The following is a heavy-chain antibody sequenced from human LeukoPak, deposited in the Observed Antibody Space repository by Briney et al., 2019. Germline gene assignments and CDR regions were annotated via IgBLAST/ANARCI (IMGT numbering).Heavy chain of an antibody. CDR3: ARDFWYFDY. CDR1: GFTFSSYA. Sequence: RGSLRLSCAASGFTFSSYAISWVRQAPGKWLRWVSAIIGSGGSTYYADSVKGRFTISRDNSKNTLYLQMNSMRAEDTALYYCARDFWYFDYWGQGTLVTVSS. J-gene: IGHJ4*02. CDR2: IIGSGGST. V-gene: IGHV3-23*01.